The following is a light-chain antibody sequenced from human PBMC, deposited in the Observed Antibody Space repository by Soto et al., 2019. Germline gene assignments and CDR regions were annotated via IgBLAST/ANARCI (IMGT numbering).Light chain of an antibody. J-gene: IGKJ2*01. CDR3: QHYNDYSYT. CDR1: QGIDRW. Sequence: DIQMTQSPSSLSASVGDRVTITCRASQGIDRWLAWYQQKPGKAPKVLIYAASSLRSGVPSRFSGSGSGTEFTLTISSLQPDDSATYYCQHYNDYSYTFGPGTNLEIK. V-gene: IGKV1D-16*01. CDR2: AAS.